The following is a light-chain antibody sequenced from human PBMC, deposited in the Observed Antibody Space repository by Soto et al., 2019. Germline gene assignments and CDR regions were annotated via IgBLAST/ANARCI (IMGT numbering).Light chain of an antibody. CDR1: SSDIGGYDY. CDR2: EVR. J-gene: IGLJ1*01. Sequence: CPGTSSDIGGYDYVSWYQQRPGKAPKLMIYEVRYRPSGVSNRFSGSKSGNTASLTISGLQAEDEAVYYCCSYTRTSNHYFFGSGTKVTVL. V-gene: IGLV2-14*01. CDR3: CSYTRTSNHYF.